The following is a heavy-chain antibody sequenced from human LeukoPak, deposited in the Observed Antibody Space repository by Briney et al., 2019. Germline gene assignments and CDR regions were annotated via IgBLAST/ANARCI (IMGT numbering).Heavy chain of an antibody. V-gene: IGHV3-11*04. D-gene: IGHD2-2*01. J-gene: IGHJ4*02. CDR3: AREGCSSTSCYFDY. Sequence: GGSLRLSCAASDFTFSDYYMSWIRQAPGKGLEWVSYISSTGSTIYYADSVKGRFTISRDNAKNSLYLQMNSLRAEDTAVYYCAREGCSSTSCYFDYWGQGTLVTVSS. CDR1: DFTFSDYY. CDR2: ISSTGSTI.